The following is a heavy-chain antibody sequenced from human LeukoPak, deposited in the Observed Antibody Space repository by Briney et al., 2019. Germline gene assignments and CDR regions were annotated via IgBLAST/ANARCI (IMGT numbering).Heavy chain of an antibody. V-gene: IGHV1-18*01. J-gene: IGHJ4*02. CDR2: ISGYNGNT. CDR1: GYTFTSYG. Sequence: GASVKVSCKASGYTFTSYGISWVRQAPGQGLEWMGWISGYNGNTNSAHKLQGRVTMTTDTSANTAYMELRSLRSDDTAVYYCARVESIYYYDRKGGTFDYWGQGILVTVSS. CDR3: ARVESIYYYDRKGGTFDY. D-gene: IGHD3-22*01.